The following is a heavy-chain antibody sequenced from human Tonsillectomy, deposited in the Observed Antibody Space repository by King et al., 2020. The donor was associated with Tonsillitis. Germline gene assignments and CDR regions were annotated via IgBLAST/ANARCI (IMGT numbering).Heavy chain of an antibody. J-gene: IGHJ4*02. CDR1: GFTFSDSA. CDR2: IRNKANSYAT. V-gene: IGHV3-73*02. CDR3: TSSEQLAAFDY. D-gene: IGHD6-6*01. Sequence: VQLVESGGGLVQPGGSLKLSCAASGFTFSDSAMHWVRQASGKGLEWVGRIRNKANSYATAFAASVKGRFTISRDDSKNTAYLLMNSLKTEDTAVYYCTSSEQLAAFDYWGQGTLVTVSS.